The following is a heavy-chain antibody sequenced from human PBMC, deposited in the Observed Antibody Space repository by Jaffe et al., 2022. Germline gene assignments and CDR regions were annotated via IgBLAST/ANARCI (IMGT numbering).Heavy chain of an antibody. J-gene: IGHJ4*02. V-gene: IGHV4-38-2*01. CDR2: IYHSGST. D-gene: IGHD3-10*01. CDR1: GYSISSGYY. Sequence: QVQLQESGPGLVKPSETLSLTCAVSGYSISSGYYWGWIRQPPGKGLEWIGSIYHSGSTYYNPSLKSRVTISVDTSKNQFSLKLSSVTAADTAVYYCARSESQLLWFGELPIGFDYWGQGTLVTVSS. CDR3: ARSESQLLWFGELPIGFDY.